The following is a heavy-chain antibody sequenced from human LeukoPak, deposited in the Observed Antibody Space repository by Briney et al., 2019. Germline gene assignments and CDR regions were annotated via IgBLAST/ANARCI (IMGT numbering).Heavy chain of an antibody. CDR3: AKDRFPGYCSSTSSYPPYNWFDP. Sequence: PGGSLRLSCAVSGFTFSSYAMSWVRQAPGKGQEWVSAISGSGGSTYYADSVKGRFTISRDNSKNTLYLQMNSLRAEDTAVYYCAKDRFPGYCSSTSSYPPYNWFDPWGQGTLVTVSS. D-gene: IGHD2-2*01. J-gene: IGHJ5*02. CDR1: GFTFSSYA. CDR2: ISGSGGST. V-gene: IGHV3-23*01.